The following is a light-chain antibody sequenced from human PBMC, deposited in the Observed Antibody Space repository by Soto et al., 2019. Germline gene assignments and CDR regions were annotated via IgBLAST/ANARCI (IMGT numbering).Light chain of an antibody. Sequence: IVMTQSPATLSVSPGEGATLSCEASHNVYNNLAWYQQRPGQPPRLLIYDASTRATGISARFSGSGYGTEFTLTISSLQSEDFAVYFCQQCRNWPLTFGGGTKV. CDR3: QQCRNWPLT. V-gene: IGKV3-15*01. CDR1: HNVYNN. J-gene: IGKJ4*01. CDR2: DAS.